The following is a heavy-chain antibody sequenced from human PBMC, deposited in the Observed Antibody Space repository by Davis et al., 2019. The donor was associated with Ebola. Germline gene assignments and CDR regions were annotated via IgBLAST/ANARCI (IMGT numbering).Heavy chain of an antibody. D-gene: IGHD2/OR15-2a*01. CDR3: ALYCDNSRCNRYNYYGMDV. CDR1: GSSITNYY. J-gene: IGHJ6*04. CDR2: IYYSGST. V-gene: IGHV4-59*08. Sequence: PSETLSLTCTVSGSSITNYYWTWIRQPPGKGLEWIGYIYYSGSTNYNPSLKSRVTISVDTSKNQFSLKLSSVTAADTAVYYCALYCDNSRCNRYNYYGMDVWGKGTTVTVSS.